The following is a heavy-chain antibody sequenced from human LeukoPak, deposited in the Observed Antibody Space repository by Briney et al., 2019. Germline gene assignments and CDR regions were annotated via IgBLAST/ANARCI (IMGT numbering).Heavy chain of an antibody. CDR2: FDPEDGET. CDR3: ATDRAAAGTNAFDI. CDR1: GYTLTELS. D-gene: IGHD6-13*01. Sequence: ASVKVSCKVSGYTLTELSMHWVRQAPGKGLEWMGGFDPEDGETIYAQKFQGRVTMTEDTSTDTAYMELSSLRSEDTAVYYCATDRAAAGTNAFDIWGQGTMVTVSS. J-gene: IGHJ3*02. V-gene: IGHV1-24*01.